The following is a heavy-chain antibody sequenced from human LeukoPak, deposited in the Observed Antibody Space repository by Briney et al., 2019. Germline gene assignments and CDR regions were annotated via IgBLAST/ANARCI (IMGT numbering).Heavy chain of an antibody. V-gene: IGHV4-39*02. Sequence: SPSETLSLTCTVSGGSISSTPYYWGWIRQPPGKGLEWIGGMFYSGNTYYNPSLKSRVTISVDTSKNHFSLKLSSVTAADTAVYYCARDKVSSSWTRGYYYYYMDVWGKGTTVTISS. D-gene: IGHD6-13*01. CDR3: ARDKVSSSWTRGYYYYYMDV. J-gene: IGHJ6*03. CDR1: GGSISSTPYY. CDR2: MFYSGNT.